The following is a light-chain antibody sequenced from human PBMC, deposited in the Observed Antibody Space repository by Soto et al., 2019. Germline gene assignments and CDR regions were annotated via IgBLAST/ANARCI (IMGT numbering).Light chain of an antibody. Sequence: EIVMTQSPATLSVSPGERATLSCRASQSVSRNLAWYQQKPGQAPRLLIYGASTRATGIPARFSGSGSGTEFTLTIKRLQSAEFARYYCQQYNNWQPWTFGQGTKVEIK. CDR3: QQYNNWQPWT. V-gene: IGKV3-15*01. CDR1: QSVSRN. CDR2: GAS. J-gene: IGKJ1*01.